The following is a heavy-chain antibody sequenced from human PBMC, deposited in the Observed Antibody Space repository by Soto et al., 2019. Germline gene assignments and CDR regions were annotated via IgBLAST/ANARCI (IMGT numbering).Heavy chain of an antibody. CDR3: ARETYGDYVGYFDP. CDR1: GGSISSYY. CDR2: IYYSGST. J-gene: IGHJ4*02. Sequence: SETLSLTCTVSGGSISSYYWSWIRQPPGKGLEWIGYIYYSGSTNYNPSLKSRVTISVDTSKNQFSLKVRSVTAADTAVYYCARETYGDYVGYFDPCGQGIQVIVSS. V-gene: IGHV4-59*12. D-gene: IGHD4-17*01.